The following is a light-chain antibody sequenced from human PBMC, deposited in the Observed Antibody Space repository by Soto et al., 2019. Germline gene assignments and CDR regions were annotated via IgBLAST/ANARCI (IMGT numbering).Light chain of an antibody. CDR1: SGHSTYA. J-gene: IGLJ3*02. CDR2: LNGDGSH. Sequence: QLVLTQSPSASASLGASVKLTCTLSSGHSTYAIAWHQQQPEKGPRYLMKLNGDGSHSKGDGIPDRFSGSSSGAERYLTISSLQSEDEADYYCQTWVTGIKVFGGGTKVTVL. CDR3: QTWVTGIKV. V-gene: IGLV4-69*01.